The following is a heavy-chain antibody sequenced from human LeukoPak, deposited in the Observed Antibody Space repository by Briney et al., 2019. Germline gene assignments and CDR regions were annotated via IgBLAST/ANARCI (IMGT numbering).Heavy chain of an antibody. CDR3: ARVLVVRGYGMDV. CDR1: GFTVSSNY. J-gene: IGHJ6*02. Sequence: GGSLRLSCAASGFTVSSNYMSWVRQAPGKGLEWVSLIYSGGSTYYADSVKGRFTISRDNSKNTLYLQMNSLRAEDTAVYYCARVLVVRGYGMDVWGQGTTVTVSS. D-gene: IGHD3-10*01. CDR2: IYSGGST. V-gene: IGHV3-66*01.